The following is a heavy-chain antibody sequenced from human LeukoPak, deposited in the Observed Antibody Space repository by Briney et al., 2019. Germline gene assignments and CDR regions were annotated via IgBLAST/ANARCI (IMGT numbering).Heavy chain of an antibody. J-gene: IGHJ4*02. Sequence: GGSLRLSCAASGFTFSSYDMHWVRQAPGKGLEWVSAIDTAGDTYYQGSVKGRFTISRENAKNSLYLHMNSLRAGDTAVYYCARVAAAGKGFDSWGQGTLVTVSS. V-gene: IGHV3-13*01. CDR2: IDTAGDT. CDR1: GFTFSSYD. CDR3: ARVAAAGKGFDS. D-gene: IGHD6-13*01.